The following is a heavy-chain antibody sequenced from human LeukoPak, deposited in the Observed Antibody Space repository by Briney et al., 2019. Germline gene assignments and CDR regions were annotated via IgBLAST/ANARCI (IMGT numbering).Heavy chain of an antibody. CDR1: GGSFSGYY. CDR2: INHSGNT. V-gene: IGHV4-34*01. Sequence: SETLSLTCAVYGGSFSGYYWSWIRQPPGKGLEWIGEINHSGNTNYNPSLKSRVTLSVDTSKNQFSLKLSSVTAADTAVYYCARARGAVAIDYWGQGTLVTVSS. CDR3: ARARGAVAIDY. J-gene: IGHJ4*02. D-gene: IGHD6-19*01.